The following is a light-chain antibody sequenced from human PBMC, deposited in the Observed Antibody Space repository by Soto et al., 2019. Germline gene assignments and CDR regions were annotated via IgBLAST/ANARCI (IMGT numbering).Light chain of an antibody. V-gene: IGKV1-33*01. Sequence: DIQMTQSPSSLSASVGDRVTITCQASQDISHYLNWYQQKPGKAPKLLIYDASNLETGVPSRFSGSGSGTEFTFTISSLQPEDIATYYCQQYDNLPITFGPGTKVDIK. CDR2: DAS. CDR3: QQYDNLPIT. CDR1: QDISHY. J-gene: IGKJ3*01.